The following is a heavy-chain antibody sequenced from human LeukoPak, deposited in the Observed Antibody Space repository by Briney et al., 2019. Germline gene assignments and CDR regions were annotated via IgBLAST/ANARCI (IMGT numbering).Heavy chain of an antibody. D-gene: IGHD3-22*01. CDR3: ARDRNQFLIVANYYFDY. V-gene: IGHV1-2*04. J-gene: IGHJ4*02. CDR2: INPNSGGT. Sequence: ASVKVSCKASGYTFTGYYMHWVQQAPGQGLEWMGWINPNSGGTNYAQKFQGWVTMTRDTSISTAYMELSRLRSDDTAVYYCARDRNQFLIVANYYFDYWGQGTLVTVSS. CDR1: GYTFTGYY.